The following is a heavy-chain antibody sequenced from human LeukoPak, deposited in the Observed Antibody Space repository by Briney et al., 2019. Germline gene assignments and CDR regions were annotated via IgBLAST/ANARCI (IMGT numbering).Heavy chain of an antibody. D-gene: IGHD1-20*01. J-gene: IGHJ3*02. CDR1: QFTFSSYI. CDR3: ARDVTGNAFDI. V-gene: IGHV3-21*01. CDR2: ISSSSSYI. Sequence: GGSLRLSCAASQFTFSSYIMNWVRQAPGKGLEWVSSISSSSSYIYYADSVKGRFTISRDNAKNSLYLQLNTLRAEYTAVYYCARDVTGNAFDIWGQGTMVTVSS.